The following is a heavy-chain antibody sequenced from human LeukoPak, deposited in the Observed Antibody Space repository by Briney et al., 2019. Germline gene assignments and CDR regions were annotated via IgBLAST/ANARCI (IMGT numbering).Heavy chain of an antibody. J-gene: IGHJ4*02. CDR1: GYTFSTYG. D-gene: IGHD1-14*01. CDR2: ISGYNGNT. Sequence: GASVKVSCKTSGYTFSTYGINWVRQAPGQGLEWMGWISGYNGNTNYAQKFRGRVTMTTDTSTSTAYMELRSLRSDDTAVYYCARVPPIPPITGFDYWGQGTLVIVSS. V-gene: IGHV1-18*01. CDR3: ARVPPIPPITGFDY.